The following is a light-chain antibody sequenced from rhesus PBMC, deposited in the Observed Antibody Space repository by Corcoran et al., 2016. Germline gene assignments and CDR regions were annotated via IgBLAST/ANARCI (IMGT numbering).Light chain of an antibody. CDR3: QQHDNTPYS. J-gene: IGKJ2*01. CDR1: QGISNW. Sequence: DIQMTQSPSSLSASVGDRVTITCRASQGISNWVAWYQQKPGKAPTLLFYRSSNLETGVPSRCSGSGSWTDFTLTIRSLQPEDIATYYCQQHDNTPYSFGQETKVEIK. CDR2: RSS. V-gene: IGKV1-69*01.